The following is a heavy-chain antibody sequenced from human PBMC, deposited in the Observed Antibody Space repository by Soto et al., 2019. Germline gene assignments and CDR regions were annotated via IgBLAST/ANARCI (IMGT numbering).Heavy chain of an antibody. CDR2: ISSSSSTI. CDR1: GFTFSSYS. Sequence: GGSLRLSCAASGFTFSSYSMNWVRQAPGKGLEWVSYISSSSSTIYYADSVKGRFTISRDNAKNSLYLQMNSLRDEDTAVYYWARDLERWELPRVGWFDPWGQGTLVTVSS. J-gene: IGHJ5*02. CDR3: ARDLERWELPRVGWFDP. V-gene: IGHV3-48*02. D-gene: IGHD1-26*01.